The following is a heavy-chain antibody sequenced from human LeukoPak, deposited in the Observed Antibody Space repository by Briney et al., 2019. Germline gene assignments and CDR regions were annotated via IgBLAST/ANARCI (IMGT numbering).Heavy chain of an antibody. CDR3: ARLAVWYFDY. V-gene: IGHV4-59*08. CDR2: IYYSGST. CDR1: GSSINNNF. D-gene: IGHD2-21*01. Sequence: PSETLSLTCTVSGSSINNNFWTWIRQPPGKGLEWIGYIYYSGSTNYNPSLKSRVTISIDTSKNQFSLKLSSVTAADTAVYYCARLAVWYFDYWGQGTLVTVSS. J-gene: IGHJ4*02.